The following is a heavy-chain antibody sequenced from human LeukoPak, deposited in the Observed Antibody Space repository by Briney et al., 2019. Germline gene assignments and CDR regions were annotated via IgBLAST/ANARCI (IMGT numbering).Heavy chain of an antibody. CDR1: GFTFSSYW. Sequence: PGGSLRLSCAASGFTFSSYWMHWVRQAPGKGLVWVSRINSDGSRTSYADSVKGRFTISRDNAMNTLYLQMNSLRAEDMALYYCAKDTLHSSSGAFDIWGQGTMVTVSS. D-gene: IGHD6-6*01. V-gene: IGHV3-74*01. CDR2: INSDGSRT. J-gene: IGHJ3*02. CDR3: AKDTLHSSSGAFDI.